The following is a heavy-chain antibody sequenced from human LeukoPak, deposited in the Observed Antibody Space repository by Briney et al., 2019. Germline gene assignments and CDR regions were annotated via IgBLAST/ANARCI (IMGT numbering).Heavy chain of an antibody. CDR2: ISRSSSIM. J-gene: IGHJ4*02. CDR3: ARALEKGGQYDYVWGSYRSKTTIDY. CDR1: GFTFSSYS. D-gene: IGHD3-16*02. V-gene: IGHV3-48*02. Sequence: GGSLRLSCAVSGFTFSSYSMNWVRQAPGKGLEWVSYISRSSSIMYYADSVKGRFTISRDNAKNSLYLQMNSLRDEDTAVYYCARALEKGGQYDYVWGSYRSKTTIDYWGQGTLVTVSS.